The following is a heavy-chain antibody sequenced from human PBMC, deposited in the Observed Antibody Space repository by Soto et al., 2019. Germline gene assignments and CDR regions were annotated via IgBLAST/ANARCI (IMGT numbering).Heavy chain of an antibody. V-gene: IGHV3-11*01. D-gene: IGHD6-19*01. CDR1: GFTFSDYY. Sequence: PGGSLRLSCSASGFTFSDYYMSWIRQAPGKGLEWVSYISRLCETTHYADSVKGRFTISRDTAKDSLSLHMNSLRAEDTAVYYCAAGVAVAGTEVHYYGMDVWGQGTTVTVSS. CDR2: ISRLCETT. J-gene: IGHJ6*02. CDR3: AAGVAVAGTEVHYYGMDV.